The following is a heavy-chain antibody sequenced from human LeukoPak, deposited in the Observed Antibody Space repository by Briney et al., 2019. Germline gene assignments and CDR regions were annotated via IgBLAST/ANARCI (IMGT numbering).Heavy chain of an antibody. CDR2: ISSSSSYT. CDR1: GFTFSDYY. D-gene: IGHD5-12*01. Sequence: GGSLRLSCAASGFTFSDYYMSWIRQAPGKGLEWVSYISSSSSYTNYADSVKGRFTISRDNAKNSLYLQMNSLRAEDTAVYYCAGEGNSGYQDYWGQGTLVTVSS. V-gene: IGHV3-11*06. J-gene: IGHJ4*02. CDR3: AGEGNSGYQDY.